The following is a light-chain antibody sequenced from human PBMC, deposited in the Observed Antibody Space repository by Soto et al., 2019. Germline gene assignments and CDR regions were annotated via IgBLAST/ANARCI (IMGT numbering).Light chain of an antibody. CDR1: QSITNY. CDR2: AAS. CDR3: QQSDSYPYT. J-gene: IGKJ2*01. Sequence: DIQMTQSPSSLSVSVGDRVTITCRTSQSITNYLNWYQQKPGKAPKLLVYAASSLQSGVPSRVSGNGSGTDFTLTISSLQPEDFASYYCQQSDSYPYTFGQGTKLEIK. V-gene: IGKV1-39*01.